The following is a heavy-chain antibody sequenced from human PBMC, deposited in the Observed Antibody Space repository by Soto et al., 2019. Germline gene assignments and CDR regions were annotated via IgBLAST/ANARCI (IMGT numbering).Heavy chain of an antibody. CDR3: ARVPNGSGGSCSRHGGWFDP. CDR2: IYYSGST. Sequence: QVQLQESGPGLVKPSETLSLTCTVSGGYISRYYWSWIRQPPGKGLEWIGYIYYSGSTNYNPSLKGRVTISVDTSKNQFSLKLSSVAAAESAVDYGARVPNGSGGSCSRHGGWFDPWGQGTLVTVSS. V-gene: IGHV4-59*01. CDR1: GGYISRYY. D-gene: IGHD2-15*01. J-gene: IGHJ5*02.